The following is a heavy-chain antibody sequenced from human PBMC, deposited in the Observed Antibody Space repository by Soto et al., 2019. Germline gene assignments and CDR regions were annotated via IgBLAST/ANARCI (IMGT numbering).Heavy chain of an antibody. Sequence: QVQLQESGPRLVKPSQTLSLTCTVSGGSLGSGGYYWSWIRQHPGKGLEWIGYIYQDGRTYYNPSLKSRVTISMGSSENQFSLRLTSVTDADTAVYYCARETYGDFDRYFHYWGQGTLVTVSS. CDR1: GGSLGSGGYY. CDR2: IYQDGRT. CDR3: ARETYGDFDRYFHY. D-gene: IGHD4-17*01. V-gene: IGHV4-31*03. J-gene: IGHJ1*01.